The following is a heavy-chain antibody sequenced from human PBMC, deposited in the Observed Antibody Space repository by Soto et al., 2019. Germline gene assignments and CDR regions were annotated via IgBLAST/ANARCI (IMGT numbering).Heavy chain of an antibody. CDR2: IYYSGNT. CDR3: AREGGESSDGLYYFDS. J-gene: IGHJ4*02. D-gene: IGHD3-16*01. V-gene: IGHV4-30-4*01. Sequence: SEPLSLTCTVSGGSTSSDNYWSWIRQPPGKGLEWIGHIYYSGNTDYNPSLKSRLAISIDTSKNQFSLKLGSVTAADTAVYFCAREGGESSDGLYYFDSWGQGSLVTVSS. CDR1: GGSTSSDNY.